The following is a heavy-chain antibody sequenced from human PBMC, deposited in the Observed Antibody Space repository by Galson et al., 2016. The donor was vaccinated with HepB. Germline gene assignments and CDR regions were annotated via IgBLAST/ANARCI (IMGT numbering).Heavy chain of an antibody. D-gene: IGHD3-10*01. J-gene: IGHJ4*02. CDR2: ISGSGDIT. Sequence: SLRLSCAASGFTFNTYAMSWVRQAPGKGLEWVSSISGSGDITYNADSVKGRFTISRDNPKHTVYLQMNSLRVEDTAVYYCAKGGYYGSGAPWGFDYWGQGTLVTVSS. V-gene: IGHV3-23*01. CDR3: AKGGYYGSGAPWGFDY. CDR1: GFTFNTYA.